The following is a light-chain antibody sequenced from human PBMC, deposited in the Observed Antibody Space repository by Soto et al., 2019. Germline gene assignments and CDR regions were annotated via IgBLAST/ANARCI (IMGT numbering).Light chain of an antibody. CDR1: QSISSY. CDR3: QQSYRTPVT. V-gene: IGKV1-39*01. CDR2: AAS. J-gene: IGKJ4*01. Sequence: DIQMTQSPSSLSASVGDRVTITCRASQSISSYLNWYQQKPGKAPKPLIYAASSLQSGVPSRFSGSGSGTEFTLTISSLQPEDFATYYCQQSYRTPVTFGGGTKVEIK.